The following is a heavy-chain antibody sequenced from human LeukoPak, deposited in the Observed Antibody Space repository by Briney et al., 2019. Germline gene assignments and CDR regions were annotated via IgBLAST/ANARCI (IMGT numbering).Heavy chain of an antibody. CDR3: ARLYYDSSGYYYPRGPFDY. D-gene: IGHD3-22*01. V-gene: IGHV4-59*08. J-gene: IGHJ4*02. CDR1: GGSISSYY. Sequence: PSGTLSLTCTVSGGSISSYYWSWIRQPPGKGLEWIGYIYYSGSTNYIPSLKSRVTISVDTSKNQFSLKLSSVTAADTAVYYCARLYYDSSGYYYPRGPFDYWGQGTLVTVSS. CDR2: IYYSGST.